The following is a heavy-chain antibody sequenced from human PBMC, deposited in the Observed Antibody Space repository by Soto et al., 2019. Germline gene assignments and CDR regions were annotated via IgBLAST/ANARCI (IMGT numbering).Heavy chain of an antibody. CDR3: ARGGEGGSSWDPNFDY. CDR1: GGTFSSYA. V-gene: IGHV1-69*01. Sequence: QVQLVQSGAEVKKPGSSVKVSCTASGGTFSSYAISWVRQAPGQGLEWMGGIIPIFGTANYAQKFQGRVTITADESTSTAYMELSSLRSEDTAVYYCARGGEGGSSWDPNFDYWGQGTLVTVSS. J-gene: IGHJ4*02. D-gene: IGHD6-13*01. CDR2: IIPIFGTA.